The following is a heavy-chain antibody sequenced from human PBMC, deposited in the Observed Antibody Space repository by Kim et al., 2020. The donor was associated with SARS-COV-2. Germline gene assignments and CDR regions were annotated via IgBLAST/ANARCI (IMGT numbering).Heavy chain of an antibody. J-gene: IGHJ4*02. D-gene: IGHD1-26*01. V-gene: IGHV3-15*01. CDR1: GFTFSNAW. CDR2: IKSKTDGGTT. CDR3: TTDLYGSYYGVPVDY. Sequence: GGSLRLSCAASGFTFSNAWMSWVRQAPGKGLEWVGRIKSKTDGGTTDYAAPVKGRFTISRDDSKNTLYLQMNSLKTEDTAVYYCTTDLYGSYYGVPVDYWGQGTLVTVSS.